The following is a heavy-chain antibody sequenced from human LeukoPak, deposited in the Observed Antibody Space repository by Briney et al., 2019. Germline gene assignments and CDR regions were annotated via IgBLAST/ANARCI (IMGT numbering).Heavy chain of an antibody. D-gene: IGHD2-15*01. CDR3: ARDELLGY. V-gene: IGHV3-15*04. J-gene: IGHJ4*02. CDR1: GFTFPDEW. Sequence: GGSLRLSCAASGFTFPDEWMSWVRQAPGKGLEWVACIVSKVDGGAIDYAESVKGRFTISRDDSKNTLYLQMNNLKAEDTAVYYCARDELLGYWGQGTLVTVSS. CDR2: IVSKVDGGAI.